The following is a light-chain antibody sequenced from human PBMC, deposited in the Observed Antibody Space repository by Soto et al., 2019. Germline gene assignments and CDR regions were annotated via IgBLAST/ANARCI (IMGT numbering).Light chain of an antibody. CDR3: QVWDIMTDNYV. V-gene: IGLV3-21*04. Sequence: SYELTQPPSVSVAPEKTATITCGGNNIGNKRVHWYRQKPGQAPVLLISYDSDRPPGIPERFSGSNSENTATLTISRVEAGDEADYYCQVWDIMTDNYVFGSGIKLTVL. CDR2: YDS. CDR1: NIGNKR. J-gene: IGLJ1*01.